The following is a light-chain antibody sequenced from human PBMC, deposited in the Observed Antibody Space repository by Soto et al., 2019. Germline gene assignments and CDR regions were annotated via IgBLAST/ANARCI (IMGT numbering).Light chain of an antibody. Sequence: DIQMTQSPSTLSASVGDRVTITCRASQTITNWLAWYQQKPGKAPKLLIYRASSLESGVPSRFSGSGSVTEFTLTISNLQPDDSATYYCQQYNSYPWAFGEGTKVE. J-gene: IGKJ1*01. CDR2: RAS. CDR3: QQYNSYPWA. CDR1: QTITNW. V-gene: IGKV1-5*03.